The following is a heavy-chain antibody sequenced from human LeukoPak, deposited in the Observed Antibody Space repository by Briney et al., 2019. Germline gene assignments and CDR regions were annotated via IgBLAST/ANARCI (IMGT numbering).Heavy chain of an antibody. CDR1: GGSFSGYY. CDR3: ASSDGDYVGY. J-gene: IGHJ4*02. Sequence: KPSETLSLTCAVYGGSFSGYYWSWIRQPPGKGLEWIGEINHSGSTNYNPSLKSRVTISVDTSKNQFSLKLSSVTAADTAVYYCASSDGDYVGYWGQGTLVTVSS. D-gene: IGHD4-17*01. V-gene: IGHV4-34*01. CDR2: INHSGST.